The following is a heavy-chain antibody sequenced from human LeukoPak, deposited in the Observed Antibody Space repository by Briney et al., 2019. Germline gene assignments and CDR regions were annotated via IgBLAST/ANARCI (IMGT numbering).Heavy chain of an antibody. V-gene: IGHV4-59*01. Sequence: SETLSLTCTVSGGSISGYYWSWIRQPPGKGLEWIGYIYYSGSANYNPSLKSRVTISVDTSKNQFSLKLTSVTAADTAVYYCARAGDNLLFDSWGQGTLVTVSP. CDR1: GGSISGYY. D-gene: IGHD3-10*01. J-gene: IGHJ4*02. CDR3: ARAGDNLLFDS. CDR2: IYYSGSA.